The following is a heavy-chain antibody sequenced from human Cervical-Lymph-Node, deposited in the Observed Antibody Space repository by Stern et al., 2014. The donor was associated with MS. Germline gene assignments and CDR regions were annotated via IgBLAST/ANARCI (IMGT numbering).Heavy chain of an antibody. CDR2: IYTSGST. CDR3: ARLYYDFWSGYHYYYYYGMDV. D-gene: IGHD3-3*01. J-gene: IGHJ6*02. V-gene: IGHV4-61*02. Sequence: VQLVESGPGLVKPSQTLSLTCTVSGGSISSGSYYWSWIRQPAGKGLEWIGRIYTSGSTNYNPSLKSRVTISVDTSKHQFSLKRTFVTAADTAVYYCARLYYDFWSGYHYYYYYGMDVWGQGTTVTVSS. CDR1: GGSISSGSYY.